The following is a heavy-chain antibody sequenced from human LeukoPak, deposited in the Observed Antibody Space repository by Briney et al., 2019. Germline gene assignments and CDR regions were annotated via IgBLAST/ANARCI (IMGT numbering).Heavy chain of an antibody. CDR1: GDCIDSYY. V-gene: IGHV4-59*01. J-gene: IGHJ4*02. Sequence: LETLSLTCTVSGDCIDSYYWSWIRQPPGEGPQWIGYVFYSGPTNYDASLRSRVAISVDRSKNQFSLKLTSVSAADTAVYYCAGRSARYFDSWGQGTLVTVSS. D-gene: IGHD1-26*01. CDR2: VFYSGPT. CDR3: AGRSARYFDS.